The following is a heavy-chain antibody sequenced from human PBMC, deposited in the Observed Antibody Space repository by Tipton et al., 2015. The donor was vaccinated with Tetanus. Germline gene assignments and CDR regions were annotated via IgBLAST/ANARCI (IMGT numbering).Heavy chain of an antibody. CDR2: IYQTGTT. CDR1: GASFSSGDYY. D-gene: IGHD3-10*01. V-gene: IGHV4-30-4*01. CDR3: ARPEASGSARGFEI. Sequence: TLSLTCTVSGASFSSGDYYWSWIRKPPGKDLEWIGYIYQTGTTYYNPSLKGRVTISGDTSKNLFSLTSVTASDTAVYYCARPEASGSARGFEIWGQGTKVTVSP. J-gene: IGHJ3*02.